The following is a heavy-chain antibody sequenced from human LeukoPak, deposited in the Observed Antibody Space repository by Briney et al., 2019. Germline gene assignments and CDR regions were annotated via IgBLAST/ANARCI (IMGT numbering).Heavy chain of an antibody. CDR1: GFTFSSYG. D-gene: IGHD5-24*01. CDR2: ISYDGSNK. CDR3: AKDSPVVEMATIESY. V-gene: IGHV3-30*18. Sequence: GSLRLSCAASGFTFSSYGMHWVRQAPGKGLEWVAVISYDGSNKYYADSVKGRFTISRDNSKNTLYLRMNSLRAEDTAVYYCAKDSPVVEMATIESYWGQGTLVTVSS. J-gene: IGHJ4*02.